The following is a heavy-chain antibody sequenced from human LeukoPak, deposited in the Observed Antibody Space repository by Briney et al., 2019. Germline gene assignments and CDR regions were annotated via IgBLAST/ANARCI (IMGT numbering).Heavy chain of an antibody. Sequence: GASVKVSCKASGYTFTGYYMHWVRQAPGQGLEWMGWINPNSGGTNYAQKFQGWVTMTRDTSISTAYMELSRLRSDDTAVYYCARGGTMVRGVKGHYYGMDVWGKGTTVTVSS. V-gene: IGHV1-2*04. CDR1: GYTFTGYY. D-gene: IGHD3-10*01. J-gene: IGHJ6*04. CDR3: ARGGTMVRGVKGHYYGMDV. CDR2: INPNSGGT.